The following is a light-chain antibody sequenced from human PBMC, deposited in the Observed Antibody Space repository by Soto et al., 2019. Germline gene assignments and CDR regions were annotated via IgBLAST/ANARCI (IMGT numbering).Light chain of an antibody. V-gene: IGKV3-20*01. CDR2: GAS. Sequence: EIVLTQSPGTLSLSPGERATLSCRASQSVSFSYLAWYQQKPSQAPRLLIYGASSRATGIPDRFSGSGSGTDFTLTISRLEPEDFAVYYCQQYGSSPPWTFGQGTKVEIK. CDR3: QQYGSSPPWT. J-gene: IGKJ1*01. CDR1: QSVSFSY.